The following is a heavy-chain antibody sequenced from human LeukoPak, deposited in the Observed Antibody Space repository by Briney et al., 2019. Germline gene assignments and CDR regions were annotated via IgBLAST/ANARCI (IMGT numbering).Heavy chain of an antibody. CDR2: ISYSGST. D-gene: IGHD3-9*01. V-gene: IGHV4-39*02. CDR3: ARFHFDAFDY. Sequence: PAETLSPTCTVSGGSTSSSSYYWGWIRQPPGKGLEWIGSISYSGSTYYKPSLKSRVTISVDTSKNHFSLKVSSVTAADTAVYYCARFHFDAFDYWGQGTLVTVSS. J-gene: IGHJ4*02. CDR1: GGSTSSSSYY.